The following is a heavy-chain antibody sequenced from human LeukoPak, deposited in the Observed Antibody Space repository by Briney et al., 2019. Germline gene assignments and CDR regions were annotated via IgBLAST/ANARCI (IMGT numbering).Heavy chain of an antibody. Sequence: GASVKVSCKASGGTFSSYAISWVRQAPGQGLEWMGGIIPIFGTANYAQKFQGRVTITADESTSTAYMELSSLRSEDTAVYYCARGAHSGEYYFDYWGQGTLVTVSS. V-gene: IGHV1-69*13. CDR2: IIPIFGTA. J-gene: IGHJ4*02. CDR1: GGTFSSYA. D-gene: IGHD3-10*01. CDR3: ARGAHSGEYYFDY.